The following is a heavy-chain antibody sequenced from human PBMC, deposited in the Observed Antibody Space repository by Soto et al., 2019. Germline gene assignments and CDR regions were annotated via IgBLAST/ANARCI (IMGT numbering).Heavy chain of an antibody. CDR3: ARHGGDVVVVRD. V-gene: IGHV4-4*08. CDR2: ISTTGVT. D-gene: IGHD2-21*01. J-gene: IGHJ4*02. Sequence: WTWIRQPPGKGLEWLGYISTTGVTNYNSSLKSRLTMSIDASKNQFSLSLNSVTAADTAIYFCARHGGDVVVVRDWGQGTQVTVSS.